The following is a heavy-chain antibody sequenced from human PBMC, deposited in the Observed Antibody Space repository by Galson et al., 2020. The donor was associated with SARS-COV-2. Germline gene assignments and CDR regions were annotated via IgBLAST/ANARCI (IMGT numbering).Heavy chain of an antibody. V-gene: IGHV1-2*02. J-gene: IGHJ5*02. CDR3: ARGGRVAMIYEDWFDP. Sequence: ASVKVSCKASGYTFTGYYMHWVRQAPGQGLEWMGWINPNSGGTNYAQKFQGRVTMTRDTSISTAYMELSRLRSDDTAVYYCARGGRVAMIYEDWFDPWGQGTLVTVSS. CDR1: GYTFTGYY. D-gene: IGHD5-12*01. CDR2: INPNSGGT.